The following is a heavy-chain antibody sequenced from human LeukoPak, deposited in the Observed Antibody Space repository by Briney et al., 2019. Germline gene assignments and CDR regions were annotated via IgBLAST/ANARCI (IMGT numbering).Heavy chain of an antibody. CDR1: GFTFGDYA. Sequence: GGSLRLSCSASGFTFGDYAMSWFRQAPGEGLEWVGFIRSKAYGGTTEYAASVKGRFTISRDDSKSIAYLQMNSLKTEDTAVYYCTRSRVGATVVYYFDYWGQGTLVTVSS. J-gene: IGHJ4*02. CDR2: IRSKAYGGTT. V-gene: IGHV3-49*03. CDR3: TRSRVGATVVYYFDY. D-gene: IGHD1-26*01.